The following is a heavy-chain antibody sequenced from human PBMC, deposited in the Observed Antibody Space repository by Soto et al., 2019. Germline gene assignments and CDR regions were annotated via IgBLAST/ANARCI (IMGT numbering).Heavy chain of an antibody. Sequence: EVQLVESGGGLIQPGGSLRLSCAASGFTVSSNYMGWVRQAAGKGLEYVSVVYSAGNTYYTDSVKGRFTISRDSSENTMFLLMNRQRAEEAAVYSCARAVGSSSGWEEYSEQWGQGTLVNVSS. V-gene: IGHV3-53*01. CDR2: VYSAGNT. CDR1: GFTVSSNY. CDR3: ARAVGSSSGWEEYSEQ. J-gene: IGHJ1*01. D-gene: IGHD6-19*01.